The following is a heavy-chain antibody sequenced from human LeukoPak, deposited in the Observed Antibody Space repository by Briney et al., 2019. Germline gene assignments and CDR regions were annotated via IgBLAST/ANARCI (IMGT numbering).Heavy chain of an antibody. V-gene: IGHV4-4*02. Sequence: SETLSLTCGVSGGSISSTNWWTWVRQPPGKGLEWIGEINHSGSTNYNPSLKSRVTISVDTSKNQFSLKLSSVTAADTAVYYCARGVIARRNSDWGQGTLVTVSS. CDR1: GGSISSTNW. J-gene: IGHJ4*02. CDR3: ARGVIARRNSD. CDR2: INHSGST. D-gene: IGHD2/OR15-2a*01.